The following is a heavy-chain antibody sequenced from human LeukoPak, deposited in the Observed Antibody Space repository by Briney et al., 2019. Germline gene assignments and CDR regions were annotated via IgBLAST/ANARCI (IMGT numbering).Heavy chain of an antibody. CDR3: ARYGSGSYSDSYGMDV. CDR1: GYTFTSYD. Sequence: ASVKVSCKASGYTFTSYDINWVRQATGQGLEWMGWMNPNSGNTGYAQKFQGRVTMTRNTSISTAYVELSSLRSEDTAVYYCARYGSGSYSDSYGMDVWGQGTTVTVSS. V-gene: IGHV1-8*01. D-gene: IGHD3-10*01. J-gene: IGHJ6*02. CDR2: MNPNSGNT.